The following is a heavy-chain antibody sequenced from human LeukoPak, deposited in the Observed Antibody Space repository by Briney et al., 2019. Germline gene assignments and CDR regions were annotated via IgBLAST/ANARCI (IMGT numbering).Heavy chain of an antibody. Sequence: GGSLRLSCAASGFTFDDYAMHWVRRAPGKGLEWVSLISGDGGSTYYADSVKGRFTISRDNSKNSLYLQMNSLRTEDTAFYYCAKDIDSSGYYYGMDAWGQGTTVTVSS. CDR3: AKDIDSSGYYYGMDA. D-gene: IGHD6-19*01. CDR1: GFTFDDYA. J-gene: IGHJ6*02. CDR2: ISGDGGST. V-gene: IGHV3-43*02.